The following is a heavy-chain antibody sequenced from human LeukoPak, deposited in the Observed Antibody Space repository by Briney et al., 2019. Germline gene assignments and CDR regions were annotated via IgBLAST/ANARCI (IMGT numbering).Heavy chain of an antibody. D-gene: IGHD5-12*01. CDR2: IKQDGSEK. J-gene: IGHJ5*02. CDR3: ARDSYSGYDSA. V-gene: IGHV3-7*04. Sequence: GGSLPLLCAPCGFPFSSYWMRWVRQAPGKGLAWVANIKQDGSEKYYVDSVKGRFTISRDNAKNSLYLQMNSLRAEDTAVYYCARDSYSGYDSAWGQGTLVTVSS. CDR1: GFPFSSYW.